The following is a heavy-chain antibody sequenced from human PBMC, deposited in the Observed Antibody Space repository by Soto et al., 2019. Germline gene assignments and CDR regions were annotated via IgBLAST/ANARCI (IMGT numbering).Heavy chain of an antibody. D-gene: IGHD3-16*01. V-gene: IGHV3-23*01. CDR2: ISGSGGST. CDR1: GFTFSSYA. CDR3: AKMGLPLREGIYYFDY. J-gene: IGHJ4*02. Sequence: EVQLLESGGGLVQPGGSLRLSCAASGFTFSSYAMSWVRQAPGKGLEWVSAISGSGGSTYYADSVKGRFTISRDTSKNTRYLQMNSLSAEDTAVYSCAKMGLPLREGIYYFDYWGEGTVVTVSS.